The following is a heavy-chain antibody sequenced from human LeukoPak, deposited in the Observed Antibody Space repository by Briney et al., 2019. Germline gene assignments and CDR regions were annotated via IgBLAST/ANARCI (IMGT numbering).Heavy chain of an antibody. Sequence: GGSLRLSCAVSGFTFSAYHMHWVRQAPGRGLDWVAVVSDDGSHASYAPSVKGRFTISRDNSRNTVVLQMSSLNFDDTAIYHCVRQSLGASGLDSWGQGMLVTVSS. CDR1: GFTFSAYH. CDR2: VSDDGSHA. V-gene: IGHV3-30*03. D-gene: IGHD1-26*01. CDR3: VRQSLGASGLDS. J-gene: IGHJ4*02.